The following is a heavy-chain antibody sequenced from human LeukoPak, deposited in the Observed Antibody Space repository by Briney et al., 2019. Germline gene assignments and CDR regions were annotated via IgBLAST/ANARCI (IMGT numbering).Heavy chain of an antibody. D-gene: IGHD1-26*01. CDR1: GYSSAEYY. V-gene: IGHV1-2*06. CDR3: AREVGATDNSFDY. J-gene: IGHJ4*02. CDR2: INPKSGGT. Sequence: ASVKVSCKASGYSSAEYYIHWVRQAPGQGLEWMGRINPKSGGTDYVQNFQGRVTMTRDTSITTAYMELSSLRSDDTAVYYCAREVGATDNSFDYWGQGTLVTVSS.